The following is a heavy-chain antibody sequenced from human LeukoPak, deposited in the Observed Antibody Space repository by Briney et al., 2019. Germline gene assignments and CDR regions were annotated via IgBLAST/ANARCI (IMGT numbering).Heavy chain of an antibody. D-gene: IGHD3-22*01. Sequence: GGSLRLSCAASGFTFSSYGMHWVRQAPGKGLEWVAFIRYDGSNKYYADSVKGRFTISRDNSKSTLYLQMNSLRAEDTAVYYCAKGSKAVVFTRDHYMDVWGKGTTVTFSS. V-gene: IGHV3-30*02. J-gene: IGHJ6*03. CDR3: AKGSKAVVFTRDHYMDV. CDR1: GFTFSSYG. CDR2: IRYDGSNK.